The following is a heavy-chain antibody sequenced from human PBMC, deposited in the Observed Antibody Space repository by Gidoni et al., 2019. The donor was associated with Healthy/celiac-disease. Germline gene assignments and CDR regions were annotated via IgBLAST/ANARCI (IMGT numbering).Heavy chain of an antibody. J-gene: IGHJ4*02. CDR1: GFTFRSSA. Sequence: EVQLLESGGGLVQPGGSLTLSCAASGFTFRSSAMSWVRQAPGKGLEWVSAISGSGGSTYYADSVKGRFTISRDNSKNTLYLQMNSLRAEDTAVYYCASLQGVVVVAATGGFDYWGQGTLVTVSS. D-gene: IGHD2-15*01. V-gene: IGHV3-23*01. CDR2: ISGSGGST. CDR3: ASLQGVVVVAATGGFDY.